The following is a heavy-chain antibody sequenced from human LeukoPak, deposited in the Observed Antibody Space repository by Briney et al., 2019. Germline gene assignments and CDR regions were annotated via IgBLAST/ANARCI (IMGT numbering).Heavy chain of an antibody. CDR1: GGTFSSYA. D-gene: IGHD2-15*01. J-gene: IGHJ5*02. Sequence: ASVKVSCKASGGTFSSYAISWVRQAPGQGLEWMGWINPSSGGTNYAQKFQGRVTMTRDTSISTAYMELSRLRSDDTAVYYCARGYCSGGSCYSVENWFDPWGQGTLVTVSS. V-gene: IGHV1-2*02. CDR2: INPSSGGT. CDR3: ARGYCSGGSCYSVENWFDP.